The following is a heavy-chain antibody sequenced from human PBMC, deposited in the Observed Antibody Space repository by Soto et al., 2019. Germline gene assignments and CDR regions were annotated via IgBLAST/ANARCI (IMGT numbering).Heavy chain of an antibody. Sequence: QVQLVQSGAEVKKPGASVKVSCKASGYTFTSYDINWVRQATGQGLEWMGWMNPNSGNTGYAQKFQGRVTMTRNTSVSTAYMELSSLRSEDTAVYYCAREAQPTIPTVTTIFYYYYYGMDVW. CDR3: AREAQPTIPTVTTIFYYYYYGMDV. V-gene: IGHV1-8*01. D-gene: IGHD4-4*01. J-gene: IGHJ6*01. CDR2: MNPNSGNT. CDR1: GYTFTSYD.